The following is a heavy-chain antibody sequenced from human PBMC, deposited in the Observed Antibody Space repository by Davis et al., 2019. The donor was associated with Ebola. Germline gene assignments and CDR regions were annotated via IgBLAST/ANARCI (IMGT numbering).Heavy chain of an antibody. CDR2: ITTGSNAI. CDR1: GFTFSDFS. J-gene: IGHJ5*02. V-gene: IGHV3-48*02. Sequence: GESLKISCAASGFTFSDFSMNWVRQAPGEALEWISYITTGSNAIHYADSVKGRFTVSRDNVKNSLFLQMNSLRDEDSAVYYCVRDYIFAFDLWGQGARVIVS. CDR3: VRDYIFAFDL.